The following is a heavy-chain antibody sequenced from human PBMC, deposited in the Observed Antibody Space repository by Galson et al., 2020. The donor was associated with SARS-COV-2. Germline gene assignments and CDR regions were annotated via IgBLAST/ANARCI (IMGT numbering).Heavy chain of an antibody. V-gene: IGHV4-31*03. D-gene: IGHD6-25*01. CDR3: ARDYAAGGFDY. Sequence: SETLSLTCTVSGGSIRSGGYYWPWIRQHPGKGLKSIGYIYYRHSTYYHPSLKSRVTISVYTSKNQFSLKLTSVTAADTAVYYCARDYAAGGFDYWGQGTLVTVSS. CDR2: IYYRHST. J-gene: IGHJ4*02. CDR1: GGSIRSGGYY.